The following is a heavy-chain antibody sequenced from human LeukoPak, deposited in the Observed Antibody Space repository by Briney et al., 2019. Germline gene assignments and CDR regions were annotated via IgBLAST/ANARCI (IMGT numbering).Heavy chain of an antibody. CDR1: GASVSIYC. Sequence: SETLSLTCTVSGASVSIYCWSWIRRPAGKGLEYIGRVCARGSTLYNPSLTSRLTMSLDTSKNQFSLKLRSVTAADTAFYYCVISEIGGTTSTIFDYWGPGILVTVSS. V-gene: IGHV4-4*07. J-gene: IGHJ4*02. D-gene: IGHD2-15*01. CDR3: VISEIGGTTSTIFDY. CDR2: VCARGST.